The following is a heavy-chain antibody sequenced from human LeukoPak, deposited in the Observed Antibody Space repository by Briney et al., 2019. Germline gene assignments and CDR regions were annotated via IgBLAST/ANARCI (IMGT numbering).Heavy chain of an antibody. CDR2: IKSKTGGGST. V-gene: IGHV3-53*01. Sequence: GGSLRLSCAASGFTVSSNYMSWVRQAPGKGLEWVGRIKSKTGGGSTYYADSVKGRFTISRDNSKNTLYLQMNSLRAEDTAVYYCAKIAPGGSYKGEFDCWGQGTLVTVSS. CDR1: GFTVSSNY. J-gene: IGHJ4*02. CDR3: AKIAPGGSYKGEFDC. D-gene: IGHD1-26*01.